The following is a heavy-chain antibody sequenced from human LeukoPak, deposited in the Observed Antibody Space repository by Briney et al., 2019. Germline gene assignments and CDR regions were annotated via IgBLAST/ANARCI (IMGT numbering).Heavy chain of an antibody. V-gene: IGHV1-2*02. CDR1: GYTFTSYA. CDR3: ARSQTDFWSGYSNWFDP. D-gene: IGHD3-3*01. Sequence: ASVKVSCKASGYTFTSYAMHWVRQAPGQGLEWVGWINPNSGGTNYAQKFQGRVTMTRDTSISTAYMELSRLRSDDTAVYYCARSQTDFWSGYSNWFDPWGQGTLVTVSS. CDR2: INPNSGGT. J-gene: IGHJ5*02.